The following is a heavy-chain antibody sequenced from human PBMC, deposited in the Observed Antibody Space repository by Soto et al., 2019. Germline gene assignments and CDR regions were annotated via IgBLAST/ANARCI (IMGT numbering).Heavy chain of an antibody. CDR2: IYYSGST. D-gene: IGHD6-19*01. V-gene: IGHV4-31*03. CDR1: CGSISSGGYY. Sequence: SETLSLTCTVSCGSISSGGYYWSWIRQHPGKGLEWIGYIYYSGSTHYNPSLKSRVTISVDTSKNQFSLKLSSVTAADTAVYYCARESKEQWLAADYWGQGTLVTVSS. J-gene: IGHJ4*02. CDR3: ARESKEQWLAADY.